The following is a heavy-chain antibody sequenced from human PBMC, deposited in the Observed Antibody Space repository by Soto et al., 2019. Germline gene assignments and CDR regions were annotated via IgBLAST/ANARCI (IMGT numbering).Heavy chain of an antibody. CDR1: GFTFSSYG. Sequence: QVQLVESGGGGVQPGTSLRLSCAPSGFTFSSYGMHWVRQAPGKGLEWVAVIWYDGSKQYYADSVKGRFTISRDNSKNTLYLQMNSLRAEDTAVYYCARDPGVTNYYFDYWGQGTLVTVSS. CDR2: IWYDGSKQ. J-gene: IGHJ4*02. D-gene: IGHD3-3*01. V-gene: IGHV3-33*01. CDR3: ARDPGVTNYYFDY.